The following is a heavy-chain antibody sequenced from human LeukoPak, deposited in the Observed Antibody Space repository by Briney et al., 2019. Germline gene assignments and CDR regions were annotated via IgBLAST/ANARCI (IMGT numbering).Heavy chain of an antibody. Sequence: PSETLSLTCTVSGGSISSYYWSWIRQPAGKGLEWIGRIYTSGSTNYNPSLTSRGTISVDTSKNQFSLKLSSVTAADTAVYYCARVSPAAHRYYYYMDVWGKGTTVTVSS. CDR2: IYTSGST. V-gene: IGHV4-4*07. D-gene: IGHD2-2*01. CDR1: GGSISSYY. J-gene: IGHJ6*03. CDR3: ARVSPAAHRYYYYMDV.